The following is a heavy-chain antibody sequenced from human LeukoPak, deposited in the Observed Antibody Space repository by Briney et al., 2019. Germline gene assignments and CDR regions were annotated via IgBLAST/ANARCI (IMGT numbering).Heavy chain of an antibody. Sequence: GGSLRLSCAASGFTFSSYAITWVRQAPGKALEWVSSISSGGGTTYYADSVKGRFTISRDNSKNTLYLQMNSLRAEDTAVYYCAKDRGGSWDYWGQGALVTVSS. V-gene: IGHV3-23*01. CDR1: GFTFSSYA. J-gene: IGHJ4*02. CDR2: ISSGGGTT. CDR3: AKDRGGSWDY. D-gene: IGHD2-15*01.